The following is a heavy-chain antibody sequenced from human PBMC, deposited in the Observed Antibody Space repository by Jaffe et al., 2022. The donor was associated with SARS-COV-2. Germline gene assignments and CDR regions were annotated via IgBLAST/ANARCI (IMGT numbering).Heavy chain of an antibody. CDR2: MSYDISHK. J-gene: IGHJ4*02. V-gene: IGHV3-30*04. CDR1: GFTFNSYV. D-gene: IGHD3-22*01. CDR3: ARQDSSGYYAQLDY. Sequence: QVQLVESGGGVVQTGRSLRLSCAASGFTFNSYVMHWVRQAPGKGLEWVAVMSYDISHKYYADSVKGRFTISRDNSKNTLHLQMNGLTAEDTAVYYCARQDSSGYYAQLDYWGQGSLVTVST.